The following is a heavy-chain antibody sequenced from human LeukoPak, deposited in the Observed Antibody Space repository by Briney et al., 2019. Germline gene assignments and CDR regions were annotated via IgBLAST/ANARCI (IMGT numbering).Heavy chain of an antibody. Sequence: EASVKVSCKASGYTFTSYGISWVRQAPGQGLEWMGWISAYNGNTNYAQKFQGRVTITTDESTSTAYMELSSLRSEDTAVYYCARDLGATVTTADSPHAFDIWGQGTMVTVSS. J-gene: IGHJ3*02. CDR2: ISAYNGNT. D-gene: IGHD4-17*01. V-gene: IGHV1-18*01. CDR1: GYTFTSYG. CDR3: ARDLGATVTTADSPHAFDI.